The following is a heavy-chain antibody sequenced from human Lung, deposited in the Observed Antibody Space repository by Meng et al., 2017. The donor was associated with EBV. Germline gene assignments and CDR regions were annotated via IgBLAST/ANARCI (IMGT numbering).Heavy chain of an antibody. Sequence: QGQLQDTGPGLLNPSKTLSSTCTVSGGSISSGDYYWSWIRQPPGKGLEWIGYIYNSGSTYYNPSLKSRVTISVDTSKNQFSLKLRFVTAADTAVYYCAREGRSHQVGVSVYWGQGNLVTVSS. CDR1: GGSISSGDYY. D-gene: IGHD2-21*01. J-gene: IGHJ4*02. CDR3: AREGRSHQVGVSVY. V-gene: IGHV4-30-4*01. CDR2: IYNSGST.